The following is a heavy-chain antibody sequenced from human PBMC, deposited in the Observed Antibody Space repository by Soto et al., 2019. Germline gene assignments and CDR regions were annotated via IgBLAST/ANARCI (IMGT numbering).Heavy chain of an antibody. CDR2: IYYSGST. J-gene: IGHJ6*02. Sequence: SETLSLTCTVSGGSISSYYWSWIRQHPGKGLEWIGYIYYSGSTYYNPSLKSRVTISVDTSKNQFSLKLSSVTAADTAVYYCARGIEGWYQGRYYYGMDVWGQGTTVTASS. D-gene: IGHD6-19*01. CDR1: GGSISSYY. V-gene: IGHV4-59*06. CDR3: ARGIEGWYQGRYYYGMDV.